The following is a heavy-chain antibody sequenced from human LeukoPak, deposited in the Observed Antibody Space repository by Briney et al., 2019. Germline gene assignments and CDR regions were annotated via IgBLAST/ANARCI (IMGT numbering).Heavy chain of an antibody. CDR2: INPNSGGT. J-gene: IGHJ4*02. CDR3: ARDREAVDTAMVPGY. V-gene: IGHV1-2*02. D-gene: IGHD5-18*01. CDR1: GYTFTGYY. Sequence: ASVKVSCKASGYTFTGYYMHWVRQAPGQGLEWMGWINPNSGGTNYAQKFRGRVTMTRDTSISTAYMELSRLRSDDTAVYYCARDREAVDTAMVPGYWGQGTLVTVSS.